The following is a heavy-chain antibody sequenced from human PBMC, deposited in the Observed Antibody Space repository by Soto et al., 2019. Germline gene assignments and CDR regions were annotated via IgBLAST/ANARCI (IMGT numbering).Heavy chain of an antibody. CDR2: IYYSGST. D-gene: IGHD3-22*01. CDR3: ARALYYYDSSGYAPRPYFDY. J-gene: IGHJ4*02. V-gene: IGHV4-31*03. Sequence: SETLSLTCTVSGGSISSGGYYWSWIRQHPGKGLEWIGYIYYSGSTYYNPSLKSRVTISVDTSKNQFSLKLSSVTAADTAVYYCARALYYYDSSGYAPRPYFDYWGQGTLVTVSS. CDR1: GGSISSGGYY.